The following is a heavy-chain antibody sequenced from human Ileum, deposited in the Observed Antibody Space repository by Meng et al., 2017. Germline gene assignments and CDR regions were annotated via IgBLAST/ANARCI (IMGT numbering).Heavy chain of an antibody. CDR2: ISSSVGTI. D-gene: IGHD2-15*01. J-gene: IGHJ3*01. Sequence: GESLKISCAASGFTFSSYEMNWVRQAPGKGLEWVSYISSSVGTIYYADSVKGRFTISRDNAKNSLYLQMNSLRAEDTAVYYCARGGNRVRSCSGAGCRHDAFDVWGQGTMVTVSS. V-gene: IGHV3-48*03. CDR1: GFTFSSYE. CDR3: ARGGNRVRSCSGAGCRHDAFDV.